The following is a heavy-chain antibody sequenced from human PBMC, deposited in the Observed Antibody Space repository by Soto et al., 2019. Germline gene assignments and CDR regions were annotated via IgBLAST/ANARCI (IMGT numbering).Heavy chain of an antibody. D-gene: IGHD3-3*01. CDR2: INPSGGST. CDR1: GYTFTSYY. V-gene: IGHV1-46*01. J-gene: IGHJ4*02. CDR3: ARAEGLLEWLLFFDY. Sequence: QVPLVQSGAEVKKPGASVKVSCKASGYTFTSYYMHWVRQAPGQGLEWMGIINPSGGSTSYAQKFQGRVTMTRDTSTSTVYMELSSLRSEDTAVYYCARAEGLLEWLLFFDYWGQGTLVTVSS.